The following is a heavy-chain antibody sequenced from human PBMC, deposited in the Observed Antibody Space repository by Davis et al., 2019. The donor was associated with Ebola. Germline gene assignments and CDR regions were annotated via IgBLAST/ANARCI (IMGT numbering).Heavy chain of an antibody. CDR3: AKDLSDTAMVTPFDY. D-gene: IGHD5-18*01. J-gene: IGHJ4*02. Sequence: GESLKISCAASGFTFSSYAMSWVRQAPGKGLEWVSAISGSGGSTYYADSVKGRFTISRDNSKNTLYLQMNSLRAEDTAVYYCAKDLSDTAMVTPFDYWGQGTLVTVSS. CDR2: ISGSGGST. V-gene: IGHV3-23*01. CDR1: GFTFSSYA.